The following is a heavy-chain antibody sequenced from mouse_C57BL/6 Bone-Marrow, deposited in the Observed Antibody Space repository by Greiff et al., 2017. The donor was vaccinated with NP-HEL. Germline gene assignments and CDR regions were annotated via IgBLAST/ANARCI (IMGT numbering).Heavy chain of an antibody. Sequence: EVHLVESEGGLVQPGSSMKLSCTASGFTFSDYYMAWVRQVPEKGLEWVANINYDGSSTYYLDSLKSRFIISRDNAKNILYLQMSSLKSEDTATYYCAREVYYYGSSYDYWGQGTTLTVSS. CDR3: AREVYYYGSSYDY. D-gene: IGHD1-1*01. J-gene: IGHJ2*01. CDR1: GFTFSDYY. V-gene: IGHV5-16*01. CDR2: INYDGSST.